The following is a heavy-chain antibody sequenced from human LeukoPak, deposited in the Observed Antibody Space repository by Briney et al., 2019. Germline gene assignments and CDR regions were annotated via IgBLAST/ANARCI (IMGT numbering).Heavy chain of an antibody. CDR2: ISSSGTSI. CDR3: ARDGRSSSSLDAFDI. D-gene: IGHD2-2*01. J-gene: IGHJ3*02. CDR1: GFTFSSYE. V-gene: IGHV3-48*03. Sequence: GGSLRLSCAASGFTFSSYEMNWVRQAPGKGLEWVSYISSSGTSIYYADSVKGRFTISRDNAKNSLYLPMNSLRAEDTAVYYCARDGRSSSSLDAFDIWGQGTMVTVSS.